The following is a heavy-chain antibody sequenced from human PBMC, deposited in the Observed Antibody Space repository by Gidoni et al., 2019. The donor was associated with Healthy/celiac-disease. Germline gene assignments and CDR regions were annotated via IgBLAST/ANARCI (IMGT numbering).Heavy chain of an antibody. Sequence: QVQLQESGPGLVKPSETLSLTCPVSGGSVSSGSYYWSWIRQPPGQGLEWIGYIYYSGSTNYNPSLKSRVTISVDTSKNQFSLKLGSVTAADTAVYYCARVYYDFWSGYSKFDYWGQGTLVTVSS. J-gene: IGHJ4*02. CDR1: GGSVSSGSYY. CDR2: IYYSGST. V-gene: IGHV4-61*01. D-gene: IGHD3-3*01. CDR3: ARVYYDFWSGYSKFDY.